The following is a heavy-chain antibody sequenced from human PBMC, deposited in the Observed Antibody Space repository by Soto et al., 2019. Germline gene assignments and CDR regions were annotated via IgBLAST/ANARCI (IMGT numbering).Heavy chain of an antibody. CDR1: AGSISSGGYS. Sequence: LQLQESGSGLVKPSQTLSLTCAVSAGSISSGGYSWSWIRQPPGKGLEWIGYIYHSGSTYYNPSLKSRVTISVDRSKNQFSLKLSSVTAADTAVYYCAAGGGLPRYYWGQGTLVTVSS. D-gene: IGHD5-12*01. CDR3: AAGGGLPRYY. V-gene: IGHV4-30-2*01. J-gene: IGHJ4*02. CDR2: IYHSGST.